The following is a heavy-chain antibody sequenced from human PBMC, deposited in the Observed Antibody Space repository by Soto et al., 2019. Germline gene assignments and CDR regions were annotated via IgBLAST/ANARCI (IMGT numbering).Heavy chain of an antibody. D-gene: IGHD3-10*02. J-gene: IGHJ6*02. Sequence: QVQLVQSGAEVKEPGDSVRVSCKASGYTFTAYYIHWVRQAPGQGLEWMGWINPKFGDTTYAQDFQGRVSMTRDMSISTVYMELSSLTSDDTAIYYCARNMDYYYGRGSGNGHGVWGQGTTVTVFS. CDR2: INPKFGDT. CDR3: ARNMDYYYGRGSGNGHGV. CDR1: GYTFTAYY. V-gene: IGHV1-2*02.